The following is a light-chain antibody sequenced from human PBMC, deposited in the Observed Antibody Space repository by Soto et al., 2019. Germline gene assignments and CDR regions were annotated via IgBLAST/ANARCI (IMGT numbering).Light chain of an antibody. J-gene: IGKJ1*01. CDR1: QTVSGNY. V-gene: IGKV3-20*01. CDR2: GAS. Sequence: NVLAQSPGTLSLSPGERATLSCRASQTVSGNYVAWYQQKPGQTPRLLIYGASSRATGIPDRFSGSGSGTDFTLTISRLEPEDFAVYYCQQYGSSLTWTFGQGTKVDIK. CDR3: QQYGSSLTWT.